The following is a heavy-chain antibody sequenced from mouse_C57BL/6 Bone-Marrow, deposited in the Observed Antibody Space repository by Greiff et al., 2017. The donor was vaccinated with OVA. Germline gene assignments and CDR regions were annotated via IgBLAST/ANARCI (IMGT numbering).Heavy chain of an antibody. CDR3: TTLITTVEIGYYFDY. V-gene: IGHV14-4*01. CDR2: IDPENGDT. Sequence: VQLKQSGAELVRPGASVKVSCTASGFNIKDDYMHWVKQRPEQGLEWIGWIDPENGDTEYASKFQGKATITADTSSNTAYLQLSSLTSEDTAVYYCTTLITTVEIGYYFDYWGQGTTLTVSS. J-gene: IGHJ2*01. D-gene: IGHD1-1*01. CDR1: GFNIKDDY.